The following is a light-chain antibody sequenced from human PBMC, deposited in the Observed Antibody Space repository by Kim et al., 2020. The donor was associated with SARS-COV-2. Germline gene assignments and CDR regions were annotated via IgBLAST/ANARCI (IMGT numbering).Light chain of an antibody. Sequence: LSPGERATLSCRASQSVTSTYLAWYQQKPGQAPRVLIYGASTRATGIPDRFSGSGSGTDFTLTITRLEPEDFAVYYCQQFAGSPYSFGQGTKLEI. J-gene: IGKJ2*03. CDR3: QQFAGSPYS. CDR1: QSVTSTY. CDR2: GAS. V-gene: IGKV3-20*01.